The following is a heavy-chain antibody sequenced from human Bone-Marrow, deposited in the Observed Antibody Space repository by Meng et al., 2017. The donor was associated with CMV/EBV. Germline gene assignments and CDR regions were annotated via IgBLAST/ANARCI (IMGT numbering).Heavy chain of an antibody. J-gene: IGHJ4*02. CDR2: ISSSSSYT. CDR3: ARVVTMASADY. D-gene: IGHD3-10*01. CDR1: GFTFSEYY. V-gene: IGHV3-11*06. Sequence: QVELVERGVGLVKPGGSLRLSCAASGFTFSEYYMSWIRQAPGKGLEWVSYISSSSSYTNYADSVKGRFTISRDNAKNSLYLQMNSLRAEDTAVYYCARVVTMASADYWGQGTLVTVSS.